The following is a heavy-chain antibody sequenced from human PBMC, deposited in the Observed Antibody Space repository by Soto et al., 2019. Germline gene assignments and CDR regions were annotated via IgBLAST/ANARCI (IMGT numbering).Heavy chain of an antibody. CDR1: GYSITSYW. CDR3: ARTYYGYVWGSYREIDI. D-gene: IGHD3-16*02. Sequence: RGESLKTSCKGSGYSITSYWNGLVRQMPGKGLEWMGIIYPGDSDTRYSPSFQGQVTISADKSISTAYLQWSSLKASDTAMYDCARTYYGYVWGSYREIDIWGQGTMVTVSS. CDR2: IYPGDSDT. V-gene: IGHV5-51*01. J-gene: IGHJ3*02.